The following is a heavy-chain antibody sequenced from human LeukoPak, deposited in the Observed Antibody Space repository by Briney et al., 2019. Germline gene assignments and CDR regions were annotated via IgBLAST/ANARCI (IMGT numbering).Heavy chain of an antibody. CDR3: ARDRGYDSSGYYPGGFDY. J-gene: IGHJ4*02. D-gene: IGHD3-22*01. CDR2: IYYSGST. V-gene: IGHV4-31*03. Sequence: SSETLSLTCTVSGGSISSGDYYWSWIRQHPGKGLEWIGYIYYSGSTYYNPSLKSRVTISVDTSKNQFSLKLSSVTAADTAVYYCARDRGYDSSGYYPGGFDYWGQGTLVTVSS. CDR1: GGSISSGDYY.